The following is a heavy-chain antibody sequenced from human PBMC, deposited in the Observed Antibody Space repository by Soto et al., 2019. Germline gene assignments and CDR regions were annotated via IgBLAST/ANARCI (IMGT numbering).Heavy chain of an antibody. CDR3: AKHLSNGSPDY. CDR1: GFTFSSYA. V-gene: IGHV3-23*01. CDR2: ISGSGGGT. J-gene: IGHJ4*02. D-gene: IGHD2-15*01. Sequence: EVQLLESGGALVQPGGSLRLSCAASGFTFSSYAMSWVRQAPGKGLEWVSLISGSGGGTYYADSVKGRFTISRDNSKNTLCLQMNSLRAEDTAVFYCAKHLSNGSPDYWGQGTLVTVSS.